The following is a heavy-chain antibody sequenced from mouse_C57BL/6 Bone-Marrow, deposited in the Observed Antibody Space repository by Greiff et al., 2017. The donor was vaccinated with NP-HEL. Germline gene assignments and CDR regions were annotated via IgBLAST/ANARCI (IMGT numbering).Heavy chain of an antibody. Sequence: EVKLVESGGGLVQPGGSMKLSCVASGFTFSNYWMNWVRQSPGKGLEWVAQIRLKCDNSATHYTVSGKGRFTISRDDAKSCVNPHMNNLRGEDTGIYYFTEVFITTVVEAAYWGQGTLVTVSA. CDR1: GFTFSNYW. CDR2: IRLKCDNSAT. V-gene: IGHV6-3*01. CDR3: TEVFITTVVEAAY. D-gene: IGHD1-1*01. J-gene: IGHJ3*01.